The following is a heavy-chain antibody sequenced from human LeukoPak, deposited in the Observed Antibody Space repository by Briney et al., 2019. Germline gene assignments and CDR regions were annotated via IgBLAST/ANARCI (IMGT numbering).Heavy chain of an antibody. CDR3: ARARGTLRPTTVATGDY. D-gene: IGHD4-23*01. CDR2: INPSGGST. Sequence: ASVKVSCKASGYTFTSYYMHWVRQAPGQGLEWMGIINPSGGSTSYAQKFQGRVTITADKSTSTAYMELSSLRSEDTAVYYCARARGTLRPTTVATGDYWGQGTLVTVSS. J-gene: IGHJ4*02. V-gene: IGHV1-46*01. CDR1: GYTFTSYY.